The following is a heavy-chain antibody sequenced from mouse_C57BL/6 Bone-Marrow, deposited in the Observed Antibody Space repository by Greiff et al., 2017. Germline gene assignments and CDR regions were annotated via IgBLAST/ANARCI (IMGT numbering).Heavy chain of an antibody. J-gene: IGHJ4*01. D-gene: IGHD2-3*01. Sequence: VQLKESGPELVKPGASVKISCKASGYSFTDYNMNWVKQSNGKSLEWIGVINPNYGTTSYNQKFKGKATLTVDQSSSTAYMQLNSLTSEDSAVYYCSPIFSYDGYYEDYAMDYWGQGTSVTVSS. CDR3: SPIFSYDGYYEDYAMDY. CDR1: GYSFTDYN. V-gene: IGHV1-39*01. CDR2: INPNYGTT.